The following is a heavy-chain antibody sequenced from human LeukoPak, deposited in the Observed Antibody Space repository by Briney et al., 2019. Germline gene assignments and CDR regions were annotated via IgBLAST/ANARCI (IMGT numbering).Heavy chain of an antibody. CDR3: ARGRTHCSGGSCYSEYFST. CDR2: IIPIFGTA. D-gene: IGHD2-15*01. V-gene: IGHV1-69*13. Sequence: ASVKVSCKASGGTFSSYAISWVRQAPGQGLEWMGGIIPIFGTANYAQKFQGRVTITADESTSTAYMELSSLRSEDTAVYYCARGRTHCSGGSCYSEYFSTGARAPWSPSPQ. CDR1: GGTFSSYA. J-gene: IGHJ1*01.